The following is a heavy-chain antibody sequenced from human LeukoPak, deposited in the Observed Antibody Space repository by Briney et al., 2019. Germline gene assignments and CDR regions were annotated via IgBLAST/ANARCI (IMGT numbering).Heavy chain of an antibody. J-gene: IGHJ3*01. Sequence: GGSLRLSCAASGFTFSSSAMSWVRRAPGKGLEWVSAISNNGGYTYYADSVQGRFTISRDNAKNSLYLQINSLRAEDTAVYYCARSSYSSSSSVWGQGAMVTVSS. D-gene: IGHD6-6*01. CDR2: ISNNGGYT. V-gene: IGHV3-23*01. CDR3: ARSSYSSSSSV. CDR1: GFTFSSSA.